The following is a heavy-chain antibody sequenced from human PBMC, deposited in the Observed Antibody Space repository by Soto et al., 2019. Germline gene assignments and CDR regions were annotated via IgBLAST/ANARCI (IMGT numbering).Heavy chain of an antibody. D-gene: IGHD2-21*01. CDR2: IVVGSGNT. CDR1: GYTFTSYG. V-gene: IGHV1-58*02. Sequence: GASVKVSCKASGYTFTSYGISWVRQARGQRLEWIGWIVVGSGNTNYAQKFQERVTITRDMSTSTAYMELSSLRSEDTAVYYCAAVFQPQPILWSFNYWGQGTLVTVSS. CDR3: AAVFQPQPILWSFNY. J-gene: IGHJ4*02.